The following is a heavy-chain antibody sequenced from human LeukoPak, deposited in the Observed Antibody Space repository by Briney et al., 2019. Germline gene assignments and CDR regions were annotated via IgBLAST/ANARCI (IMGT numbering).Heavy chain of an antibody. V-gene: IGHV4-59*01. CDR2: IYYSGST. J-gene: IGHJ6*03. CDR3: ARVGREMVYASVYYYYMDV. D-gene: IGHD2-8*01. CDR1: GGSISSYY. Sequence: SETLSLTCTVSGGSISSYYWSWVRQPPAKGLEWIGYIYYSGSTNYNPSLKSRVTISVDTSKNQFSLKLSSVTAADTAVYYCARVGREMVYASVYYYYMDVWGKGTTVTVSS.